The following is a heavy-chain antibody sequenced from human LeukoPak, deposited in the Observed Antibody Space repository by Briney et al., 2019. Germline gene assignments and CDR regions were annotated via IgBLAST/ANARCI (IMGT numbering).Heavy chain of an antibody. D-gene: IGHD5/OR15-5a*01. CDR1: GFTFSSYG. CDR2: IRYDGSNK. V-gene: IGHV3-30*02. Sequence: GGSLRLSCAASGFTFSSYGMHWVRQAPGKGLEWVAFIRYDGSNKYYADSVKGRFTISRDNSKNTLYLQMNSLRAEDTAVYYCAKNAVSRSLYYFDYWGQGTLVTVSS. CDR3: AKNAVSRSLYYFDY. J-gene: IGHJ4*02.